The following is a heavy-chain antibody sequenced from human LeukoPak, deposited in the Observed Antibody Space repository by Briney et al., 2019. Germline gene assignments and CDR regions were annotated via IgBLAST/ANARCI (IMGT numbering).Heavy chain of an antibody. J-gene: IGHJ5*02. CDR3: AKDQWTYYYGSGSSYNWFDP. CDR2: ISGSGGST. D-gene: IGHD3-10*01. CDR1: GFTFSSYA. Sequence: GGSLRLSCAAYGFTFSSYAMSWVRQAPGKGLEWVSAISGSGGSTYYADSVKGRFTISRDNSKNTLYMQMNSLSTEATAVYYCAKDQWTYYYGSGSSYNWFDPWGQGTLVTVSS. V-gene: IGHV3-23*01.